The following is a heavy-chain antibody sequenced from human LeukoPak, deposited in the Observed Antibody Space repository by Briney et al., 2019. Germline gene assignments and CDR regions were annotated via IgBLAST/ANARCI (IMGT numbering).Heavy chain of an antibody. CDR3: AKETRYYYDSSGYNNWFDP. D-gene: IGHD3-22*01. Sequence: PGGSLRLSCAASGFSFSSYAMSLVRQAPGKGLEWVSAISGSGGSTYYADSVKGRFTISRDNSKNTLYLQMNSLRAEDTAVYYCAKETRYYYDSSGYNNWFDPWGQGTLVTVSS. J-gene: IGHJ5*02. V-gene: IGHV3-23*01. CDR2: ISGSGGST. CDR1: GFSFSSYA.